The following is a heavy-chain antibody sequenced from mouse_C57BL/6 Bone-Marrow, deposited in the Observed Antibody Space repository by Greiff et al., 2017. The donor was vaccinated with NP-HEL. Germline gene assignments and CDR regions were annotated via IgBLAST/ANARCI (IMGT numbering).Heavy chain of an antibody. CDR1: GFTFSSYA. CDR3: ARDRGGLRRKRFDY. V-gene: IGHV5-4*01. J-gene: IGHJ2*01. Sequence: EVNLVESGGGLVKPGGSLKLSCAASGFTFSSYAMSWVRQTPEKRLEWVATISDGGSYTYYPDNVKGRFTISRDNAKNNLYLQMSHLKSEDTAMYYCARDRGGLRRKRFDYWGQGTTLTVSS. CDR2: ISDGGSYT. D-gene: IGHD2-4*01.